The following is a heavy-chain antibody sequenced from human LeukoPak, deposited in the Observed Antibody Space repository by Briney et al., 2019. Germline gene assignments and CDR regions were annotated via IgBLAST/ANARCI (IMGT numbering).Heavy chain of an antibody. J-gene: IGHJ4*02. D-gene: IGHD2-15*01. V-gene: IGHV3-30*04. CDR2: ISYHGRDT. Sequence: GGSLRLSCAASGVTFRSFAMHGVRQAPGKGLEWVAVISYHGRDTYYGDSVKGRFTISRDNSKNTLYLQLNSLGAEDTAVYYCAAQPCSVGRCYLDYWGQGTLVTVSS. CDR3: AAQPCSVGRCYLDY. CDR1: GVTFRSFA.